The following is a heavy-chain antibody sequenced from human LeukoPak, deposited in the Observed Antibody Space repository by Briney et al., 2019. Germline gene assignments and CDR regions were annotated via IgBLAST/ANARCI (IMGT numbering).Heavy chain of an antibody. CDR3: ARDQRYCSSSSCPWEPFDY. CDR1: GFTVSSTY. D-gene: IGHD2-2*01. J-gene: IGHJ4*02. V-gene: IGHV3-7*05. CDR2: IKQDGSEK. Sequence: TGGSLGLSCGVSGFTVSSTYMSWVRQAPGKGLEWVANIKQDGSEKYYVDSVKGRFTISRDNAKNSLYLQMNSLRAEDTAVYYCARDQRYCSSSSCPWEPFDYWGQGTLVTVSS.